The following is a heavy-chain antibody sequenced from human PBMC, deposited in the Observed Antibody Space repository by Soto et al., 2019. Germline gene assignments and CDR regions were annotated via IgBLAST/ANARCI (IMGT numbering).Heavy chain of an antibody. V-gene: IGHV4-30-4*01. CDR1: GARINSGDYY. Sequence: PLSLTCTVSGARINSGDYYWSWIRQPPGKGLEWIGHIYYSGSTYYNPSLKSRAGISVDSSKSQVSLKLTSVTAADTAVYLCARILMNYYRLDYWGQGALVTVSS. CDR3: ARILMNYYRLDY. J-gene: IGHJ4*02. D-gene: IGHD3-10*01. CDR2: IYYSGST.